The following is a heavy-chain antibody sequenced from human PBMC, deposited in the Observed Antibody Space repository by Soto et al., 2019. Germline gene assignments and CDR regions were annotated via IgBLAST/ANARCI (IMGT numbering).Heavy chain of an antibody. CDR3: ARDRADTSGSYGSYGMDV. V-gene: IGHV1-58*01. D-gene: IGHD1-26*01. CDR2: IVVGSGNT. J-gene: IGHJ6*02. CDR1: GFTFTSSA. Sequence: SVKVSCKASGFTFTSSAVRWVRQARGQRLEWIGWIVVGSGNTNYAQKFQDRVTITGDKSTSTAYMELSSLRSEDTAVYYCARDRADTSGSYGSYGMDVWGQGTTVTVSS.